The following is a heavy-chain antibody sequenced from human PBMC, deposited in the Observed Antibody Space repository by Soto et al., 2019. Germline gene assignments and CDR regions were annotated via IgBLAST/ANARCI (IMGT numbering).Heavy chain of an antibody. J-gene: IGHJ4*02. V-gene: IGHV3-33*01. CDR3: ARGFGAAVQAAHLDY. Sequence: QVQLVESGGGVVQSGTSLRLSCAASGFTFGTYGMHWVRQAPGKRLEWLAVIWHDGSKENYADSVRGRFTISRDKYKDTVYLQMNSLRGEDTAVYYCARGFGAAVQAAHLDYWGQGTPVTVSS. D-gene: IGHD3-10*01. CDR2: IWHDGSKE. CDR1: GFTFGTYG.